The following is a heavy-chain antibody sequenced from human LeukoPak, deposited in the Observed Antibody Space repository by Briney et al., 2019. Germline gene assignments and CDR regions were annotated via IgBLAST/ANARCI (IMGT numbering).Heavy chain of an antibody. CDR1: GYTFTGYY. Sequence: ASGKVSCKASGYTFTGYYMHWVRQAPGQGLEWMGWINPNSGGTNYAQKFQGRVTMTRDTSISTAYMELSRLRSDDTAVYYCARDQGYYDFWSGYSQLDYWGQGTLVTVSS. CDR2: INPNSGGT. J-gene: IGHJ4*02. V-gene: IGHV1-2*02. D-gene: IGHD3-3*01. CDR3: ARDQGYYDFWSGYSQLDY.